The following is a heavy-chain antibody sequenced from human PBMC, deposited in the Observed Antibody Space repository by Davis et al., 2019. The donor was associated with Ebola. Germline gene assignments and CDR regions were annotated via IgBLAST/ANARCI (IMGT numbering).Heavy chain of an antibody. J-gene: IGHJ5*02. CDR1: GYSLSRFG. CDR2: ISGHNGDT. V-gene: IGHV1-18*01. CDR3: AKDYCTTTICYNLGRFDA. Sequence: ASVQVSCKTSGYSLSRFGVTWVRQAPGQGLEWMGWISGHNGDTQYAQRFQGRLTMTIDTPTGTADMELRSLRFDDAAIYYCAKDYCTTTICYNLGRFDAWGQGTLVTVSS. D-gene: IGHD2-2*02.